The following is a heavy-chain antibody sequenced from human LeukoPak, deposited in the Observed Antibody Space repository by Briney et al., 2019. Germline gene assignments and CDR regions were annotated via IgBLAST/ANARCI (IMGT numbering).Heavy chain of an antibody. CDR3: ARVEATYYYGSATPYSPY. Sequence: GGSLRLSCAASELTFSSYAMNWVRQAPGKGLEWVSGASGSGGSTYYADSVKGRFTTSRDNSKNTLYLQMKSLKVEDTSVYYCARVEATYYYGSATPYSPYWGQGSLVTVSS. CDR1: ELTFSSYA. J-gene: IGHJ4*02. V-gene: IGHV3-23*01. CDR2: ASGSGGST. D-gene: IGHD3-10*01.